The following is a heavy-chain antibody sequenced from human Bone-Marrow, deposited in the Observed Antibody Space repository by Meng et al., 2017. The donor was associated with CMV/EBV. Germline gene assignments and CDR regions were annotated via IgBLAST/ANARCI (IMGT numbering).Heavy chain of an antibody. J-gene: IGHJ4*02. CDR2: ISYDGSNK. Sequence: GGSLRLSCAASGFTFSSYAMHWVRQAPGKGLEWVAVISYDGSNKYYADSVKGRFTISRDNAKNSLCLQMSSLRADDTAVYYCAREVPNWKYVLGYFDYWGQGALVTVSS. D-gene: IGHD1-7*01. V-gene: IGHV3-30-3*01. CDR3: AREVPNWKYVLGYFDY. CDR1: GFTFSSYA.